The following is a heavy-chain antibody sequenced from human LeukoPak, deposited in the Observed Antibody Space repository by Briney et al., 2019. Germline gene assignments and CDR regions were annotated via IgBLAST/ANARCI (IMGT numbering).Heavy chain of an antibody. V-gene: IGHV1-2*02. D-gene: IGHD1-1*01. CDR1: GYTFTRYY. Sequence: ASVTVSYKASGYTFTRYYMHWVQQAPRQGREWMGWINPNTGVTNYAQNFEGRVTMTRDTPISTVYMEVSRLRSDDTAVYYCAREATGTTPKDWFVPCGQGTLVTVSS. CDR3: AREATGTTPKDWFVP. J-gene: IGHJ5*02. CDR2: INPNTGVT.